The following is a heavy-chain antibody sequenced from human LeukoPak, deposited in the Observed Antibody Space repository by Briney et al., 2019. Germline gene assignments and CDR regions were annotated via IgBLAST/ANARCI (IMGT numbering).Heavy chain of an antibody. CDR1: GYTFTSYG. V-gene: IGHV1-18*01. CDR2: ISAYNGNT. CDR3: ARGPLLLWFGELSHYFDY. J-gene: IGHJ4*02. Sequence: ASVKVSCKAPGYTFTSYGISWVRQAPGQGLEWMGWISAYNGNTNYAQKLQGRVTMTTDTSTSTAYMELRSLRSDDTAVYYCARGPLLLWFGELSHYFDYWGQGTLVTVSS. D-gene: IGHD3-10*01.